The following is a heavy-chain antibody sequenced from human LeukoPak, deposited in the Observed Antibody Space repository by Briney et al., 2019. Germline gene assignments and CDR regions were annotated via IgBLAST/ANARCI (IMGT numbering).Heavy chain of an antibody. J-gene: IGHJ5*02. CDR2: IYKTGST. CDR1: GGSLSNSH. V-gene: IGHV4-4*07. Sequence: SETLSLTCTVSGGSLSNSHWSWIRQPAGKGLEWIGIIYKTGSTNYNPSLKSRVTISRDTSKNQFSLKLSSVTAADTAVYYCANDLTTPPYNWFDPWGQGTLVTVSS. D-gene: IGHD4/OR15-4a*01. CDR3: ANDLTTPPYNWFDP.